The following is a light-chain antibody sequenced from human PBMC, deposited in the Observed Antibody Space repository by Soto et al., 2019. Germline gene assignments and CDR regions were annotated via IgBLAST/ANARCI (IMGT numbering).Light chain of an antibody. J-gene: IGKJ2*01. CDR3: HHYNSWPYT. CDR2: GAS. CDR1: QSVSSN. Sequence: EIGMTQSPYTLSVSPGERATLSCRASQSVSSNLAWYQQKPGQAPRLLIYGASTRATGFPARFSGSGSGTEFTLTISSLQSEDFAVYYCHHYNSWPYTFGQGTKVDIK. V-gene: IGKV3-15*01.